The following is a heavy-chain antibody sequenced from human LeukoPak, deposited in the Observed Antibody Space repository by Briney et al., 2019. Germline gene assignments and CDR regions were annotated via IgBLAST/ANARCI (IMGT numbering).Heavy chain of an antibody. V-gene: IGHV3-74*01. CDR1: GFTFSSYW. J-gene: IGHJ4*02. D-gene: IGHD4-17*01. CDR3: ASIWVTTRGGVSDY. Sequence: PGGSLRLSCAASGFTFSSYWIHWVRQAPGKGLVWVSRINSDGSSTSYADSVKGRFTISRDNAKNTLYLQMNSLRAEDTAVYYCASIWVTTRGGVSDYWGQVTLVTVSS. CDR2: INSDGSST.